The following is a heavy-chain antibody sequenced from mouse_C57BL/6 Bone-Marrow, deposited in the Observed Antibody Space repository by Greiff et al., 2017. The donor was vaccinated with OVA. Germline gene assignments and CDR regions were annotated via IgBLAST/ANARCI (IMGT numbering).Heavy chain of an antibody. Sequence: QVQLQQSGPELVKPGASVQISCKASGYAFSSSWMNWVKQRPGKGLEWIGRIYPGDGDTNYNGKFKGKATLTADKSSSTAYMQLSSLTSEDSAVYFCARKTSLDYWGQGTSVTVSS. CDR1: GYAFSSSW. CDR2: IYPGDGDT. J-gene: IGHJ4*01. V-gene: IGHV1-82*01. CDR3: ARKTSLDY.